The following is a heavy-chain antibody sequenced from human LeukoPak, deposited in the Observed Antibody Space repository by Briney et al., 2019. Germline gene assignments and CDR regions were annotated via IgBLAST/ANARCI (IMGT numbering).Heavy chain of an antibody. D-gene: IGHD3-22*01. CDR1: GGSFSGYY. CDR3: ARGRYYYDSSGYYYRFDY. Sequence: SETLSLTCAVYGGSFSGYYWSWIRQPPEKGLEWIGGINHNGSTNYNPSLKSRVTISVDTSKNQFSLKLSSVTAADTAVYYCARGRYYYDSSGYYYRFDYWGQGTLVTVSS. V-gene: IGHV4-34*01. J-gene: IGHJ4*02. CDR2: INHNGST.